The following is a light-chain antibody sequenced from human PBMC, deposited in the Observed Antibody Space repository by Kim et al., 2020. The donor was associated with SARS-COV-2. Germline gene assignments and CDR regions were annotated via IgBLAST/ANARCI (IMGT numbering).Light chain of an antibody. V-gene: IGKV3-11*01. CDR3: QQRSDWPGT. CDR2: PAS. CDR1: QSVSSY. Sequence: LSPGERATLSCRASQSVSSYLAWFQQKPGQAPRLLIYPASNRATGIPARFSGSGSGTDFTLTISSLEPEDFAVYYCQQRSDWPGTFGQGTKVDIK. J-gene: IGKJ1*01.